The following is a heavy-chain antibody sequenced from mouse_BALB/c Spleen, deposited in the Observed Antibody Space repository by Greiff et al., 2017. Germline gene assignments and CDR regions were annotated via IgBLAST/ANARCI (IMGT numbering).Heavy chain of an antibody. V-gene: IGHV1-7*01. CDR3: ARWLYYAMDY. Sequence: VQLQQSGAELAKPGASVKMSCKASGYTFTSYWMHWVKQRPGQGLEWIGYINPSTGYTEYNQKFKDKATLTADKSSSTAYMQLSSLTSEDSAVYYCARWLYYAMDYWGQGTSVTVSS. D-gene: IGHD2-2*01. CDR1: GYTFTSYW. J-gene: IGHJ4*01. CDR2: INPSTGYT.